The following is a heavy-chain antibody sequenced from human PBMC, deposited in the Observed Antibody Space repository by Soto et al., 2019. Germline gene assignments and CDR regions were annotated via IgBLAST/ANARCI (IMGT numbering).Heavy chain of an antibody. J-gene: IGHJ4*02. CDR3: AKRSPYSSGWYSPIFDY. D-gene: IGHD6-13*01. V-gene: IGHV3-23*01. CDR1: GFSLSDYA. CDR2: ISESGGST. Sequence: GGSLRLSCAASGFSLSDYAMSWVRQAPGKGLEWVSVISESGGSTHYADSVRGRFTVSRDNSKNSLSLRMNSLRDEDTAVYFCAKRSPYSSGWYSPIFDYWGQGALVTVSS.